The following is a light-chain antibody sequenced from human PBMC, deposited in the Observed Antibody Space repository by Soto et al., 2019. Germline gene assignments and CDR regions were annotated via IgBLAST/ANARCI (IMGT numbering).Light chain of an antibody. CDR1: SSDVGGYTY. CDR2: EVS. CDR3: SSFSRSTTRAYV. V-gene: IGLV2-14*01. J-gene: IGLJ1*01. Sequence: QSVLTQPASVSGSPGQSITISCTGTSSDVGGYTYVSWYQRYPGKAPQLIIYEVSNRPSGVSNRFSGSKSGNTASLTISGLQAEDEADYYCSSFSRSTTRAYVFGTGTKLTVL.